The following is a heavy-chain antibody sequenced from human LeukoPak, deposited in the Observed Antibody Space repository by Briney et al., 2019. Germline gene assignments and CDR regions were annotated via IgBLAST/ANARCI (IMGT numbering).Heavy chain of an antibody. CDR1: GGSISSGGYY. D-gene: IGHD1-26*01. Sequence: PSETLSLTCTVSGGSISSGGYYWSWIRQHPGKGLEWIGYIYHSGSTYYNPSLKSRVTISVDRSKNQFSLKLSSVTAADTAVYYCARGGQGALKDWGQGTLVTVSS. J-gene: IGHJ4*02. V-gene: IGHV4-30-2*01. CDR2: IYHSGST. CDR3: ARGGQGALKD.